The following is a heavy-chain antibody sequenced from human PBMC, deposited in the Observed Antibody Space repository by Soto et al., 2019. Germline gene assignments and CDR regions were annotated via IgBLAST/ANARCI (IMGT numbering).Heavy chain of an antibody. D-gene: IGHD3-9*01. CDR1: GFTFSSYS. J-gene: IGHJ4*02. Sequence: GGSLRLSCAASGFTFSSYSMNWVRQAPGKGLEWVSSISSSSSYIYYADSVKGRFTISRDNAKNSLYLQMNSLRAEDTAVYYCARDRLVDYDILTGYYTPTSHFDYWGQGTLVTVSS. CDR3: ARDRLVDYDILTGYYTPTSHFDY. CDR2: ISSSSSYI. V-gene: IGHV3-21*01.